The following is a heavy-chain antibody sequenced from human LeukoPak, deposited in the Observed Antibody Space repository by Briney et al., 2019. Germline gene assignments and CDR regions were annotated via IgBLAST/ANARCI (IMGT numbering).Heavy chain of an antibody. CDR3: ARRRITMVRGKSKKWFDP. CDR1: GGSFSGYY. D-gene: IGHD3-10*01. V-gene: IGHV4-34*01. J-gene: IGHJ5*02. Sequence: SETLSLTCAVYGGSFSGYYWSWIRQPPGKGLEWIGSIYYSGSTYYNPSLKSRVTISVDTSKNQFSLKLSSVTAADTAVYYCARRRITMVRGKSKKWFDPWGQGTLVTDSS. CDR2: IYYSGST.